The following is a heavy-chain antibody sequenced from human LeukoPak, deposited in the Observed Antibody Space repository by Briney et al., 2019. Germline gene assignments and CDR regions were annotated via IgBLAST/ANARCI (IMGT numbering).Heavy chain of an antibody. CDR1: GYTLTELS. V-gene: IGHV1-24*01. CDR2: FDPEDGET. Sequence: ASVKVSCKVSGYTLTELSMHWVRQAPGKGLEGMGGFDPEDGETIYAQKFQGSVTMTEDTSTDTAYMELSSLRSEDTAVYYCATDAVLRYSLGLRYYYGMDVWGKGTTVTVSS. J-gene: IGHJ6*04. CDR3: ATDAVLRYSLGLRYYYGMDV. D-gene: IGHD3-9*01.